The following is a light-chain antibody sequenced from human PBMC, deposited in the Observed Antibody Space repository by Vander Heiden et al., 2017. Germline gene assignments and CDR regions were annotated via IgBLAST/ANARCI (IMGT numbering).Light chain of an antibody. J-gene: IGLJ2*01. Sequence: SYELTQPPSVSVSPGQTASITCSGDQLGDKYACWYQQKPGQSPVLVSYQDSKRPSGIPERVSGSNSGTTATLTISGTQAMDEADYYCQEWDSSTAPVFGGGTKLTVL. V-gene: IGLV3-1*01. CDR3: QEWDSSTAPV. CDR1: QLGDKY. CDR2: QDS.